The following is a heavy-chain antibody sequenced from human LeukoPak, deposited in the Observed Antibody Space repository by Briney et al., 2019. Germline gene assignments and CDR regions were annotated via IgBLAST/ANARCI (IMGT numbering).Heavy chain of an antibody. CDR1: GGSISSGGYS. V-gene: IGHV4-30-2*01. J-gene: IGHJ4*02. CDR3: ARGEEWLPVFDN. CDR2: IYHSGST. D-gene: IGHD5-24*01. Sequence: SETLSLTCAVSGGSISSGGYSWSWIRQPPGKGLEWIGYIYHSGSTYYNPSLKSRVTISVDRSKNQFSLKLSSVTAADTAVYYCARGEEWLPVFDNWGQGTLVTVSS.